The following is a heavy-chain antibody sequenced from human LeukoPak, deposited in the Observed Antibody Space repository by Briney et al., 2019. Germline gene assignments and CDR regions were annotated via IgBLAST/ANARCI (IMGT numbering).Heavy chain of an antibody. J-gene: IGHJ4*02. CDR2: ISSSSSYI. V-gene: IGHV3-21*01. CDR3: ARAPRGSVPAALYFDY. D-gene: IGHD2-2*01. CDR1: GFTFSSYS. Sequence: GGSLRLSCAASGFTFSSYSMNWVRQAPGKGLEWVSSISSSSSYIYYADSVKGRFTISRDNAKNSLYLQMNSLRAEDTAVYYCARAPRGSVPAALYFDYWGQGTLVTVSS.